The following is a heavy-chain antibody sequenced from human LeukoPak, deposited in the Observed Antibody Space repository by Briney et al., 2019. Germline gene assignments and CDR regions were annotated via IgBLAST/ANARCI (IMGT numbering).Heavy chain of an antibody. J-gene: IGHJ4*02. CDR1: GFFFDNYA. D-gene: IGHD6-19*01. Sequence: PGGSLRLSCAAPGFFFDNYAIHWVRQAPGKGLEWVSLISGDGGSTFYADSVRGRFTISRDNTRKSLSLQMSSLRSEDTALYYCARESETSGWYDYWGQGTLDTVSS. CDR2: ISGDGGST. V-gene: IGHV3-43*02. CDR3: ARESETSGWYDY.